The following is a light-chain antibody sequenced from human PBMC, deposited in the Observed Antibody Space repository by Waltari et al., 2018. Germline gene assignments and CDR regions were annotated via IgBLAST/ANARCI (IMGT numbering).Light chain of an antibody. V-gene: IGLV3-21*02. J-gene: IGLJ3*02. Sequence: SYVLTQPPSVSVAPGQTAKRTCDSENIESQSVQCYQLKPGQAPILIVFGDKNRPSGIPARFSGSNSGNTATLTITRVEAGDEADYYCQLWDPKSDDPVFGGGTKLTVL. CDR1: NIESQS. CDR2: GDK. CDR3: QLWDPKSDDPV.